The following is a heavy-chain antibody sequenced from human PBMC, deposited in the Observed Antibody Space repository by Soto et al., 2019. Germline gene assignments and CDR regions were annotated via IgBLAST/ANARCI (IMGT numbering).Heavy chain of an antibody. D-gene: IGHD6-13*01. J-gene: IGHJ4*02. Sequence: QLQLQESGPGLVKPSETLSLTCTVSGGSISSSSYYWGWIRQPPGKGLEWIGSIYYSGSTYYNPSLKSRVTISVDTSKNQFSLKLSSVTAADTAVYYCARLVIAAAEVDYWGQGTLVTVSS. CDR1: GGSISSSSYY. CDR3: ARLVIAAAEVDY. CDR2: IYYSGST. V-gene: IGHV4-39*01.